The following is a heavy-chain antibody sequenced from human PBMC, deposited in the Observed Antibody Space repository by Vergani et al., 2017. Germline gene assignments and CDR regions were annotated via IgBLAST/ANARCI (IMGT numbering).Heavy chain of an antibody. CDR2: ISSSSDAI. V-gene: IGHV3-48*01. CDR1: GFDFSAYS. D-gene: IGHD6-6*01. Sequence: EVQLVESGGGLVKPGGSLRISCEASGFDFSAYSMNWVRQAPGKGLEWIPYISSSSDAIYYADSLRGRFTVSRDNAQNSLFLQMNSLRAEDTAVYFCATSRSAEPDYWGQGTLVAVS. J-gene: IGHJ4*02. CDR3: ATSRSAEPDY.